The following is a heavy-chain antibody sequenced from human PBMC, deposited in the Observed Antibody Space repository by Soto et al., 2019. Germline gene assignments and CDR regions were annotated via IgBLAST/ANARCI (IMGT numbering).Heavy chain of an antibody. Sequence: SGPTRVNPPQTLTLTCTFSGFSLSTSGMFVSCIRQPPGKALEWLALIYWDDDKYYSTSLKTRLTISKDTSKNQVVLTMTNMDPVDKAKYYCARIMWIQIWQRGYYYGMDVWGQGTTVTVSS. D-gene: IGHD5-18*01. CDR3: ARIMWIQIWQRGYYYGMDV. V-gene: IGHV2-70*01. J-gene: IGHJ6*02. CDR2: IYWDDDK. CDR1: GFSLSTSGMF.